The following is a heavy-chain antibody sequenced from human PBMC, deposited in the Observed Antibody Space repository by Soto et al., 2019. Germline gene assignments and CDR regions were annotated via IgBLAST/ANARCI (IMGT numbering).Heavy chain of an antibody. CDR2: ISAYNGNT. Sequence: GASVKVSCKASGYTFTSYGISWVRQAPGQGLEWMGWISAYNGNTNYAQKFQGRVTMTTDTSTSTAYMELRSLRPEDTALYYCAKDMKWGGMTTIHYFDSWGQGTQVTVSS. CDR3: AKDMKWGGMTTIHYFDS. J-gene: IGHJ4*02. CDR1: GYTFTSYG. D-gene: IGHD4-17*01. V-gene: IGHV1-18*01.